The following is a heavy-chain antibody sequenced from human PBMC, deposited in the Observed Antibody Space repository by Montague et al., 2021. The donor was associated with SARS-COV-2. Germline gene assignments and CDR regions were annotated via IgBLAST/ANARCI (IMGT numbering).Heavy chain of an antibody. D-gene: IGHD3-10*01. CDR2: IYYRGST. Sequence: SETLSLTCTVSGGSISSSSNYWGWIRQPPGKGLEWIGSIYYRGSTYYXXXLKSRVTISVDTSKNQFSLKLNSVTAADTAVYYCARLVWFGELSSENWFDPWGQGTLVTVSS. CDR1: GGSISSSSNY. CDR3: ARLVWFGELSSENWFDP. V-gene: IGHV4-39*01. J-gene: IGHJ5*02.